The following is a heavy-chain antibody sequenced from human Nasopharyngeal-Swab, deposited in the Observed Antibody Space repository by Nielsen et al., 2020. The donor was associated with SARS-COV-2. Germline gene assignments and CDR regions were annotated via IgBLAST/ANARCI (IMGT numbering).Heavy chain of an antibody. CDR1: GFTFSSYW. CDR2: IKQDGSEK. J-gene: IGHJ4*02. D-gene: IGHD6-13*01. V-gene: IGHV3-7*01. CDR3: ARMCSSSWAFDY. Sequence: GVLKISCAASGFTFSSYWMSWVRQAPGKGLEWVANIKQDGSEKYYVDSVKGRFTISRDNAKNSLYLQMNSLRAEDTAVYYCARMCSSSWAFDYWGQGTLVTVSS.